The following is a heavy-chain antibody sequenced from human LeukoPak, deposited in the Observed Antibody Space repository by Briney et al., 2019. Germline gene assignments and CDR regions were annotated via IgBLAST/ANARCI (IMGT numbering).Heavy chain of an antibody. D-gene: IGHD6-19*01. CDR2: IFYTGTT. V-gene: IGHV4-59*01. CDR1: GGSISNYY. CDR3: ARGWGYFDY. Sequence: PSETLSLTCTVSGGSISNYYWSWIRQPPGKGLEWIGYIFYTGTTNYNFSLKSRLTISVDTSKNQFSLRLNSVTAADTAVYYCARGWGYFDYWGQGTLVTVSS. J-gene: IGHJ4*02.